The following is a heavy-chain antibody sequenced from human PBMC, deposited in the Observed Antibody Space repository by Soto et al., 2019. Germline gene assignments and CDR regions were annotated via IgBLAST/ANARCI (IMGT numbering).Heavy chain of an antibody. D-gene: IGHD3-22*01. CDR3: ANDWRHIDSNGLDAIEI. CDR2: INRDGTFT. J-gene: IGHJ3*02. Sequence: GGSLRLSCSASGFTFSDYAMHWVRQSPGKGLGHFSLINRDGTFTFYADSVKGRFTIARDNSKNTLYLQMDSLGGDDTAVYYCANDWRHIDSNGLDAIEICGQGTMVTVSS. CDR1: GFTFSDYA. V-gene: IGHV3-64D*06.